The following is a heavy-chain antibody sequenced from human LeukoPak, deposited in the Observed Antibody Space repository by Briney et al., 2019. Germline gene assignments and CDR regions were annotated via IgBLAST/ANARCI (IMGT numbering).Heavy chain of an antibody. Sequence: KPGGSLRLSCAASGFTFSNAWMSWVRQAPGKGLEWVGRIKSKIDGGTTDYAAPVKGRFTISRDDSKNTLYLQMNSLKTEDTAVYYCTTQEVGATNTAFDIWGQGTMVPVSS. V-gene: IGHV3-15*01. J-gene: IGHJ3*02. D-gene: IGHD1-26*01. CDR3: TTQEVGATNTAFDI. CDR1: GFTFSNAW. CDR2: IKSKIDGGTT.